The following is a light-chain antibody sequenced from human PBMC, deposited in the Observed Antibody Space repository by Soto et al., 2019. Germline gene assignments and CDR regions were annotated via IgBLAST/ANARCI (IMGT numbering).Light chain of an antibody. CDR2: EDS. V-gene: IGLV2-23*01. J-gene: IGLJ3*02. CDR3: CSYAGSSTSWV. Sequence: QSVLTQPAFVSGSPGQSITISCTGTSSDAGNYNFVSWYQQHPGKAPKVIIYEDSTRPSGVSNRISGSKSGNTASLTISGLQAEDEADYYCCSYAGSSTSWVFGGGTKLTVL. CDR1: SSDAGNYNF.